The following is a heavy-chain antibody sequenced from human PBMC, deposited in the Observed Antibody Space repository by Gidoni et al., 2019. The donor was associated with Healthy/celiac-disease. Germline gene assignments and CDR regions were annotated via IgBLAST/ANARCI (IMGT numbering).Heavy chain of an antibody. J-gene: IGHJ4*02. CDR2: ISSSSSYI. D-gene: IGHD6-6*01. CDR1: GFTFSSYS. Sequence: EVQLVESGGGLVKPGGSLRLSCAASGFTFSSYSMNWVRQAPWKGLEWVSSISSSSSYIYYADSVKGRFTISRDNAKTSLYLQLNSLRAEDTAVYYCATRIAARHAGQGWGQGTLVTVSS. CDR3: ATRIAARHAGQG. V-gene: IGHV3-21*01.